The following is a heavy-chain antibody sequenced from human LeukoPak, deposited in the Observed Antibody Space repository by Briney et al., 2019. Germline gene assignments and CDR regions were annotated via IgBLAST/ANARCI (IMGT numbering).Heavy chain of an antibody. CDR3: ARSSRIQLWFLFGY. J-gene: IGHJ4*02. D-gene: IGHD5-18*01. V-gene: IGHV1-69*05. CDR1: GGTFSSYA. CDR2: IIPIFGTA. Sequence: ASAKVSCKASGGTFSSYAISWVRQAPGQGLEWMGGIIPIFGTANYAQKFQGRVTITTDESTSTAYMELSSLRSEDTAVYYCARSSRIQLWFLFGYWGQGTLVTVSS.